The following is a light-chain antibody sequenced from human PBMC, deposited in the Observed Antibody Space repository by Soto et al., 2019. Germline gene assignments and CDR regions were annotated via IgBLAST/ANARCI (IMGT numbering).Light chain of an antibody. Sequence: DIQMTQSPSTLSASVGDRVTITCRASQSISSWLAWYQQKPGKAPKLLIYKASILEIGVPSRFSGSGSGTEFTITISSPKPDDLATYYCQQYSSYWTFGQGTKVDIK. J-gene: IGKJ1*01. V-gene: IGKV1-5*03. CDR1: QSISSW. CDR2: KAS. CDR3: QQYSSYWT.